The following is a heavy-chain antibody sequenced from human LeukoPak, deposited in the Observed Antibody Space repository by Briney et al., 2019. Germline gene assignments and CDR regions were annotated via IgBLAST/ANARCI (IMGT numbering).Heavy chain of an antibody. J-gene: IGHJ4*02. CDR3: ARGPRYNWNSNYFPFDY. CDR2: IYSGGST. D-gene: IGHD1-7*01. CDR1: GFTVSSNY. Sequence: GGSLRLSCAASGFTVSSNYMSWVRQAPGKGLEWVSVIYSGGSTYYADSVKGRFTISRDNSKNTLYLQMNSLRVEDTAVYYCARGPRYNWNSNYFPFDYWGQGTLVTVSS. V-gene: IGHV3-66*01.